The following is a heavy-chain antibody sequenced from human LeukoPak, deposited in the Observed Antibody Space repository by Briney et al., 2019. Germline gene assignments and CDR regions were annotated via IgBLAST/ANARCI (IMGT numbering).Heavy chain of an antibody. D-gene: IGHD6-19*01. CDR3: ARASSGWYGY. CDR1: GFTFSTYA. Sequence: GGSLRLSCAASGFTFSTYAMHWVRQAPGKGLEHVSAISSNGGSTYYADSVQGRFTISRDSSKNTLYLQMGSLRAEDMAVYYCARASSGWYGYWGQGTLVTVSS. CDR2: ISSNGGST. V-gene: IGHV3-64*02. J-gene: IGHJ4*02.